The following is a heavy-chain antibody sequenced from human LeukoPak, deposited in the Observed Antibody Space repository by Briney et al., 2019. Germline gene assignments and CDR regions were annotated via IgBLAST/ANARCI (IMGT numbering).Heavy chain of an antibody. Sequence: ASVKVSCKASGYDFTSYAMHWVRQAPGQGLEWMGGIIPIFGTANYAQKFQGRVTITTDESTSTAYMELSSLRSEDTAVYYCARGSRYCSSTSCYTGWFDPWGQGTLVTVSS. D-gene: IGHD2-2*02. CDR3: ARGSRYCSSTSCYTGWFDP. V-gene: IGHV1-69*05. CDR2: IIPIFGTA. J-gene: IGHJ5*02. CDR1: GYDFTSYA.